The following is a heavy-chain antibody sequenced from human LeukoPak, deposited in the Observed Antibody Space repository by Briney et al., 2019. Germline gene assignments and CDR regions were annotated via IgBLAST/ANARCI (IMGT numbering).Heavy chain of an antibody. CDR1: GFTFTNNW. V-gene: IGHV3-7*04. CDR2: IKQDDSEK. Sequence: GGSLRLSCAASGFTFTNNWMTWVRQAPGKGLEWVANIKQDDSEKYYVGSVKGRFTISRDNTKNSVYLQMNSLRAGDTAVYYCARGRAIDIWGRGTMVTVSS. J-gene: IGHJ3*02. CDR3: ARGRAIDI.